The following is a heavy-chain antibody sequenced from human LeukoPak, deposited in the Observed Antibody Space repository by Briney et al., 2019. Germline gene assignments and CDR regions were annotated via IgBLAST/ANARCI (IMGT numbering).Heavy chain of an antibody. D-gene: IGHD2-2*01. CDR2: ISAYNGNT. J-gene: IGHJ5*02. CDR3: ARVGVVVPGHPPPKWFDP. Sequence: ASVKVSCKASGYTFTSYGITWVRQAPGQGLEWMGWISAYNGNTNYAQKLQGRVTMTTDTSTSTAYMELRSLRSDDTAVFYCARVGVVVPGHPPPKWFDPWGQGTLVTVSS. CDR1: GYTFTSYG. V-gene: IGHV1-18*01.